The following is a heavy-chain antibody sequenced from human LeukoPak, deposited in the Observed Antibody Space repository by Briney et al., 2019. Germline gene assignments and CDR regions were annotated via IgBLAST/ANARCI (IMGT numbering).Heavy chain of an antibody. Sequence: ASVKVSCKTSGYTFTNNWMHWVRQAPGQGLEWVGVINPTGTSALYAQNFQGRVTLTRDMSTTTDYMELRSLTSEDMAVYYCARDHSVGDIAWWFDPWGQGTLVSVSS. V-gene: IGHV1-46*01. D-gene: IGHD3-10*01. CDR2: INPTGTSA. J-gene: IGHJ5*02. CDR3: ARDHSVGDIAWWFDP. CDR1: GYTFTNNW.